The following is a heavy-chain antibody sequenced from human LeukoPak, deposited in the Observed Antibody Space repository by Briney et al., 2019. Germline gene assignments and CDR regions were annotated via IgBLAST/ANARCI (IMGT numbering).Heavy chain of an antibody. J-gene: IGHJ4*02. D-gene: IGHD3-22*01. CDR2: ITSSGGST. V-gene: IGHV3-64D*06. Sequence: PGGSLRLSCSASGFTFSSYGMHWVRQAPGKGLEYVSAITSSGGSTYYADSVKGRFTISRDNSKNTLYLQMSSLGDEDTAVYYCVKGSSSGYFSPSIFDYWGQGALVTVSS. CDR3: VKGSSSGYFSPSIFDY. CDR1: GFTFSSYG.